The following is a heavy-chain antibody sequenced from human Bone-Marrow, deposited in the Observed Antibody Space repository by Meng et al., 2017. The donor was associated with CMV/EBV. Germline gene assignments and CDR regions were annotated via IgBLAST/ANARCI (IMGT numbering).Heavy chain of an antibody. CDR1: GFTFSQYS. Sequence: GESLKISCAASGFTFSQYSIHWVRQAPGKGLEWVAVISYDGSNEYYAASVKGRFTISRDNSKNTLYLQMNSLRAEDTAVYYCAREAGGIAASPKGGMDVWGQGTTVTFSS. D-gene: IGHD6-13*01. J-gene: IGHJ6*02. CDR3: AREAGGIAASPKGGMDV. CDR2: ISYDGSNE. V-gene: IGHV3-30*04.